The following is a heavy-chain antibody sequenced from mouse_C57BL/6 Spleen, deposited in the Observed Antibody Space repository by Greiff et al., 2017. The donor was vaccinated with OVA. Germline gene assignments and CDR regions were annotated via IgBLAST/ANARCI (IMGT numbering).Heavy chain of an antibody. CDR1: GYTFTDYE. Sequence: LQESGAELVRPGASVTLSCKASGYTFTDYEMHWVKQTPVHGLEWIGAIDPETGGTAYNQKFKGKAILTADKSSSTAYMELRSLTSEDSAVYYCTRRGPYENYFDYWGQGTTLTVSS. CDR3: TRRGPYENYFDY. V-gene: IGHV1-15*01. J-gene: IGHJ2*01. CDR2: IDPETGGT. D-gene: IGHD2-3*01.